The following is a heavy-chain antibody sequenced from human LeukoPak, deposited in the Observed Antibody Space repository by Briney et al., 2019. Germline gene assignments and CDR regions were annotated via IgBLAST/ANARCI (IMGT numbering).Heavy chain of an antibody. CDR2: TYYRSKWNN. J-gene: IGHJ3*02. D-gene: IGHD2-8*01. Sequence: SQTLSLTCAISGDSVSSNSGAWNWIRQSPSRGLEWLGRTYYRSKWNNDYAVSAKSRITINPNQSTHQVSPLPTSVTPEDTAVNYCGREMYHAFDMWGQGTMVTVSS. V-gene: IGHV6-1*01. CDR3: GREMYHAFDM. CDR1: GDSVSSNSGA.